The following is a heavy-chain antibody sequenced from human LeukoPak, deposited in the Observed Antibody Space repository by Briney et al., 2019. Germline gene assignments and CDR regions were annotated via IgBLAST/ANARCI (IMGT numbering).Heavy chain of an antibody. CDR1: GYTFTSYG. J-gene: IGHJ5*02. D-gene: IGHD6-13*01. V-gene: IGHV1-69*13. CDR3: ARVTIAAAGFDP. CDR2: IIPIFGTA. Sequence: SVKVSCKASGYTFTSYGISWVRQAPGQGLEWMGGIIPIFGTANYAQKFQGRVTITADESTSTAYMELSSLRSEDTAVYYCARVTIAAAGFDPWGQGTLVTVSS.